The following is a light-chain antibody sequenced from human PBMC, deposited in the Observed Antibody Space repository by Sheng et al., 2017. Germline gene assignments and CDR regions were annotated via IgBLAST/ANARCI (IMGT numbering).Light chain of an antibody. J-gene: IGKJ2*03. CDR2: GAS. V-gene: IGKV3-20*01. Sequence: EIVMTQSPATLSLSPGERATLSCRASQSVSSSYLAWYQQKPGQAPRLLIYGASSRATGIPDRFSGSGSGTDFTLTISRLEPEDFAVYYCQQYGSSPRSYSFGQGTKLEIK. CDR3: QQYGSSPRSYS. CDR1: QSVSSSY.